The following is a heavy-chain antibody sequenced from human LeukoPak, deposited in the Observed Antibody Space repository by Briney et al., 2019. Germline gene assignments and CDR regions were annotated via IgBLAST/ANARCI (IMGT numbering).Heavy chain of an antibody. CDR1: GASISSGSNY. CDR3: ARRTYSSSSSIFDY. D-gene: IGHD6-6*01. V-gene: IGHV4-39*07. J-gene: IGHJ4*02. Sequence: SETLSLTCSVSGASISSGSNYWGWIRQPPGKTLEWIGSIYSSGSTYYNPSLKSRVIIIIDTPKNHFSLTLSSVTAADTAVYYCARRTYSSSSSIFDYWGQGTLVTVSS. CDR2: IYSSGST.